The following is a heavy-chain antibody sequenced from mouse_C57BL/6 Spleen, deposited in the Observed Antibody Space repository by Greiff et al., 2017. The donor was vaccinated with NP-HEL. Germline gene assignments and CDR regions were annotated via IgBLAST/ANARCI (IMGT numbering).Heavy chain of an antibody. J-gene: IGHJ2*01. Sequence: EVQLQESGGGLVKPGGSLKLSCAASGFTFSDYGMHWVRQAPEKGLEWVAYISSGSSTIYYADTVKGRFTISRDNAKNTLFLQMTSLRSEDTAMYYCASGYYYGSSLFDYWDQGTTLTVSS. CDR1: GFTFSDYG. D-gene: IGHD1-1*01. CDR2: ISSGSSTI. CDR3: ASGYYYGSSLFDY. V-gene: IGHV5-17*01.